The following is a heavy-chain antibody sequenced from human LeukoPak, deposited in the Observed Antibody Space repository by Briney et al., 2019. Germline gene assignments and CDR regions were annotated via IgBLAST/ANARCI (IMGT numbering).Heavy chain of an antibody. V-gene: IGHV4-34*01. J-gene: IGHJ4*02. D-gene: IGHD6-19*01. CDR1: GESFSGYY. CDR2: VNHIGTT. Sequence: SETLSLTCAVYGESFSGYYWTWIRQSPGKGLEWIAEVNHIGTTSYNPSLKSRVTISVDTSKNQFSLKLSSVTAADTAVYYCARRGSGVDYWGQGTLVTVSS. CDR3: ARRGSGVDY.